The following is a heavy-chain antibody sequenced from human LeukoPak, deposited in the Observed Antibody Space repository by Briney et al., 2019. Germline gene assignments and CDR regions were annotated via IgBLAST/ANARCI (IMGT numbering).Heavy chain of an antibody. CDR2: INPNSGGT. Sequence: GASVKVSCKASGYTFTGYYMHWVRQAPGQGLEWMGRINPNSGGTNYAQKFQGRVTMTRDTSISTAYMERSRLRSDDTAVYYCARSTSVWPPDLYRLDYWGQGTLVTVSS. CDR1: GYTFTGYY. D-gene: IGHD1-14*01. J-gene: IGHJ4*02. V-gene: IGHV1-2*06. CDR3: ARSTSVWPPDLYRLDY.